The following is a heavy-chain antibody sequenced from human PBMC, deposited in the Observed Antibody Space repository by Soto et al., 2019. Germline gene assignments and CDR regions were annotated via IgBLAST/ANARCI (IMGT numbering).Heavy chain of an antibody. J-gene: IGHJ4*02. CDR1: GDSITSNSYF. V-gene: IGHV4-39*02. CDR2: IYYSGST. Sequence: SETLSLTCTVSGDSITSNSYFWAWIRQPPGKGLEWIGSIYYSGSTYYNPSLKSRVTISVDTSKNQFSLKLSSVTAADTAVYYCARDGYYYDSSGYYRRAPFDDWGQGTLVTVSS. D-gene: IGHD3-22*01. CDR3: ARDGYYYDSSGYYRRAPFDD.